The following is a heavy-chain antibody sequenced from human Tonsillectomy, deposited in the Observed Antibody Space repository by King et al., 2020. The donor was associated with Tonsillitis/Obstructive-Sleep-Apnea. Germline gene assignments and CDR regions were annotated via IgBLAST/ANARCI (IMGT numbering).Heavy chain of an antibody. Sequence: LQLQESGPGLVKPSETLSLTCTVSGGSISGSSYYWGWIRQPPGKGLEWVGSIYYSGSTYYNPSLKSRVTISVDTSKNQFSLKLSAVTAADTAVYYCARHKGGSYSSYFDYWGQGTLVTVSS. V-gene: IGHV4-39*01. CDR2: IYYSGST. CDR1: GGSISGSSYY. D-gene: IGHD1-26*01. CDR3: ARHKGGSYSSYFDY. J-gene: IGHJ4*02.